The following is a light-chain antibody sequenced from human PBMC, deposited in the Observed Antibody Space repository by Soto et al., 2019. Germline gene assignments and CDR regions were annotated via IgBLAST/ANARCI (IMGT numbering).Light chain of an antibody. CDR2: GAS. J-gene: IGKJ1*01. CDR1: QSVSSN. CDR3: QQYNNWPPWT. V-gene: IGKV3-15*01. Sequence: EIVMTQSPATLSVSPGERATLSCRASQSVSSNLPWYQQKPGQAPRLLIYGASTRPTGIPARFSGSGSGTEFTLTISSLQSEDFAVYYYQQYNNWPPWTFGQGTKVEIK.